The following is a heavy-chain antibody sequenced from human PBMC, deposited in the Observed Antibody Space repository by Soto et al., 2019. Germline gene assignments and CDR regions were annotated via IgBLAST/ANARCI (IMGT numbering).Heavy chain of an antibody. D-gene: IGHD6-13*01. Sequence: SVKVSCKASGGTFSSYAISWVRQAPGQGLEWMGGIIPIFGTANYAQKFQGRVTITADKSTSTAYMELSSLRSEDTAVYYCARDPYSSSWYPTSALVNYYYGMDVWGQGTTVTVSS. J-gene: IGHJ6*02. CDR3: ARDPYSSSWYPTSALVNYYYGMDV. CDR2: IIPIFGTA. V-gene: IGHV1-69*06. CDR1: GGTFSSYA.